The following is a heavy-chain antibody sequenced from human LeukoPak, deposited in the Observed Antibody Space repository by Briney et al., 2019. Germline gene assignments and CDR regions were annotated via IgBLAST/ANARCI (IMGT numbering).Heavy chain of an antibody. CDR1: GASTSSDY. D-gene: IGHD1-26*01. CDR2: IYYSGST. CDR3: ARDVGATTSYFDY. J-gene: IGHJ4*02. V-gene: IGHV4-59*01. Sequence: SEILSLTCTVSGASTSSDYWSWIRQPPGKGLEWIAHIYYSGSTNYNPSLKSRVTISLDTSKNQFSLKLSSVTAADTAVYYCARDVGATTSYFDYWGQGTLVTVSS.